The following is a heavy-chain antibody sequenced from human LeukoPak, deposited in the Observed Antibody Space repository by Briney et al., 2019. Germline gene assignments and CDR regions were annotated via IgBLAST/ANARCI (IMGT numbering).Heavy chain of an antibody. Sequence: ASVNVSCKASGYTLTVYYMHWVRQAPGQGLEWMGWIDPNSGGTNYAQKFQGRVAMTRDTSISTAYMELSRLRSDDTAVYYCARGGSGSYPQPGLYWGQGTLVTVSP. J-gene: IGHJ4*02. CDR2: IDPNSGGT. V-gene: IGHV1-2*02. CDR3: ARGGSGSYPQPGLY. CDR1: GYTLTVYY. D-gene: IGHD1-26*01.